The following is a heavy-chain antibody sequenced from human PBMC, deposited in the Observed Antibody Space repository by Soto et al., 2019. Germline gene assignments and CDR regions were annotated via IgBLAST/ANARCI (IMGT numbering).Heavy chain of an antibody. D-gene: IGHD3-9*01. J-gene: IGHJ4*02. CDR2: IYYSGST. CDR1: RGAVSGESDD. Sequence: SLTYSVSRGAVSGESDDCGGSRQHTKKGLEWIGYIYYSGSTYYNPSLKSRVTISVDTSKNQFSLKLSSVTAADTAVYYCAREPRLDYDTPAGFDYCAQATLVTV. V-gene: IGHV4-31*03. CDR3: AREPRLDYDTPAGFDY.